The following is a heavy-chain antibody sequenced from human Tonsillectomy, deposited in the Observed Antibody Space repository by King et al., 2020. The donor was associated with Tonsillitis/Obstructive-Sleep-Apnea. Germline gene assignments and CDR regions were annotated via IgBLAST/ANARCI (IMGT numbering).Heavy chain of an antibody. CDR3: ARGPYDYDILTGLLDV. Sequence: VQLVESGAEVKKPGASVTVSCTASGYTFTSYYMHWVRQAPGQGLEWMGIINPSGGSTSYAQKFQGRVTMTRDTSTSTVYMELSSLRSEDTAVYYCARGPYDYDILTGLLDVWGKGTTVTVSS. J-gene: IGHJ6*04. CDR2: INPSGGST. D-gene: IGHD3-9*01. V-gene: IGHV1-46*01. CDR1: GYTFTSYY.